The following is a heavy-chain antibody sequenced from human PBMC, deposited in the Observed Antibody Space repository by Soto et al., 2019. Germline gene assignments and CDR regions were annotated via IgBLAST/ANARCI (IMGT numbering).Heavy chain of an antibody. CDR3: ARDLWHNYYFHY. Sequence: ASVKVSCKASGYTFTSYAMHWVRQAPGQRLEWVGWINAGNGNTKYSQKFQGRVTITRDTSASTAYMELSSLRSEDTAVYYCARDLWHNYYFHYWGQGTLVTVSS. CDR2: INAGNGNT. CDR1: GYTFTSYA. J-gene: IGHJ4*02. D-gene: IGHD1-1*01. V-gene: IGHV1-3*01.